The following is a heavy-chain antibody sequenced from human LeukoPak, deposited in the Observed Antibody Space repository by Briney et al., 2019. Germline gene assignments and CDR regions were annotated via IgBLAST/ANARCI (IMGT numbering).Heavy chain of an antibody. CDR1: GYTFTSYD. V-gene: IGHV1-8*03. J-gene: IGHJ4*02. D-gene: IGHD2-2*02. CDR3: ARGWRPFYCSSTSCYMWYFDY. Sequence: ASVKVSCKASGYTFTSYDINWVRQATGQGLEWMGWMNPNSGNTGYAQKFQGRVTITRNTSISTAYMKLSSLRSEDTAVYYCARGWRPFYCSSTSCYMWYFDYWGQGTLVTVSS. CDR2: MNPNSGNT.